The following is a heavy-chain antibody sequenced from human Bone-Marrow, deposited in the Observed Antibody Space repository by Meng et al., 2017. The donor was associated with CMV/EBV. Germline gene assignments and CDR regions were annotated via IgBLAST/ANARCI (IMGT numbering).Heavy chain of an antibody. Sequence: GESLKISCAASGFTFSDHYMSWIRQAPGKGPEWVSYISDGGTEIYYAASVKGRCTISRDNAKNSLFLQMNSLRGEDTAIYYCASGLWFTWLDFWGQGTRVTVSS. D-gene: IGHD3-10*01. CDR2: ISDGGTEI. CDR3: ASGLWFTWLDF. CDR1: GFTFSDHY. V-gene: IGHV3-11*01. J-gene: IGHJ4*02.